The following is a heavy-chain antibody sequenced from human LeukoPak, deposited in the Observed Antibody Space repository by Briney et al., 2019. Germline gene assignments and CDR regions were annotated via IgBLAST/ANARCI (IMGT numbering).Heavy chain of an antibody. Sequence: KTGGSLRLSCAASGFTFSSYSMNWVRQAPAKGLAWVSSLSSSSSYIYYADSVKGRFTVSRDNAKNSLYLQMNSLRAEDTAVYYCASISSGWYWDYWGQGTLVTVSS. CDR1: GFTFSSYS. CDR3: ASISSGWYWDY. J-gene: IGHJ4*02. D-gene: IGHD6-19*01. V-gene: IGHV3-21*01. CDR2: LSSSSSYI.